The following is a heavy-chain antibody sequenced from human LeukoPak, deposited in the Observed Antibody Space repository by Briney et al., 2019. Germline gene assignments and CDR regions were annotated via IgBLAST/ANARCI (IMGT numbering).Heavy chain of an antibody. V-gene: IGHV4-59*01. CDR1: GGSISSYY. D-gene: IGHD5-24*01. CDR3: ARERHAYNYGGFDY. CDR2: IYYSGST. J-gene: IGHJ4*02. Sequence: SETLSLTCTVSGGSISSYYWSWIRQPPGKGLEWIENIYYSGSTNYNPSLKSRVTISVDTSKNQFSLKLSSVTAADTAVYYCARERHAYNYGGFDYWGQGTLVTVSS.